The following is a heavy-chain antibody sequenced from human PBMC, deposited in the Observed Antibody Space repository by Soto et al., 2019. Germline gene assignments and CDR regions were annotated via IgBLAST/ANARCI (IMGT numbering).Heavy chain of an antibody. CDR2: IISIFGTA. D-gene: IGHD2-8*01. J-gene: IGHJ6*02. Sequence: QVQLVQSGAEVKKPGSSVKVSCKASGGTFSSYAISWVRQAPGQGLEWMGGIISIFGTANYAQKFQGRVTITADESTSTAYMELSSLRSEDTAVYYCARDSVRYCRDGVCYQGYYYFAMDVWGQGTTVTVS. V-gene: IGHV1-69*01. CDR3: ARDSVRYCRDGVCYQGYYYFAMDV. CDR1: GGTFSSYA.